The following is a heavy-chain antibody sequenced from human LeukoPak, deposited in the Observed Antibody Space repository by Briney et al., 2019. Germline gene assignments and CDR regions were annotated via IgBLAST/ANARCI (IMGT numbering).Heavy chain of an antibody. CDR2: ISSSGSTI. J-gene: IGHJ4*02. D-gene: IGHD5-12*01. V-gene: IGHV3-11*01. CDR1: GFTFSDYY. Sequence: GGSLRLPCAASGFTFSDYYMSWIRQAPGKGLEWVSYISSSGSTIYYADSVKGRFTISRDNAKNSLYLQMNSPRAEDTAVYYCARTDRGYEQHDYWGQGTLVTVSS. CDR3: ARTDRGYEQHDY.